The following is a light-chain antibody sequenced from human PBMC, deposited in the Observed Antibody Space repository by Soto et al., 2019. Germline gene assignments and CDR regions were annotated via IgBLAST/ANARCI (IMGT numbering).Light chain of an antibody. J-gene: IGLJ1*01. CDR1: SSDVGGYNY. V-gene: IGLV2-11*01. CDR3: CSYAGSYTFEV. Sequence: QSALTQPRSVSGSPGQSVTISCTGTSSDVGGYNYVSWYQQHPGKAPKLMIYDVSKRPSGVSDRFSGSKSGNTASLTISGLQAEDEADYYCCSYAGSYTFEVFGTGTKVTVL. CDR2: DVS.